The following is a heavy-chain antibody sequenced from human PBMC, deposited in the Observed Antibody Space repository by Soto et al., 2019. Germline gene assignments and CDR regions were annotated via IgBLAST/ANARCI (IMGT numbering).Heavy chain of an antibody. V-gene: IGHV1-3*01. CDR3: ARDPVTTITEATYGMDV. CDR1: GFTFT. J-gene: IGHJ6*02. CDR2: INVVNGKT. Sequence: GASVKVSCKASGFTFTMHWVRQAPGQSLEWMGWINVVNGKTKYSQKLQGRVTITRDTSASTAYMELSSLRSEDTAVYYCARDPVTTITEATYGMDVWGQGTTVTVSS. D-gene: IGHD1-7*01.